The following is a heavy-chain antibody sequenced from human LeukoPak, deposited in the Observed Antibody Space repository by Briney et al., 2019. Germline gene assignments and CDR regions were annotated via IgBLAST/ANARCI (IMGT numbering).Heavy chain of an antibody. CDR3: ARLSDY. J-gene: IGHJ4*02. Sequence: SETLSLTCTVSGGAISSSSYYWGWVRQPPGKGLEWIGSINYSGNIYYNPSLNSRVTISVDTSKTQFSLKLSSVTAADTAVYYCARLSDYWGQGTLVTVSS. CDR2: INYSGNI. V-gene: IGHV4-39*01. CDR1: GGAISSSSYY.